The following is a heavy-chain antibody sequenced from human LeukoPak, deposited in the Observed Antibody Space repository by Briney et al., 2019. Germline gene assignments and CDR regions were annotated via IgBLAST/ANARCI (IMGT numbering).Heavy chain of an antibody. J-gene: IGHJ6*03. V-gene: IGHV3-23*01. Sequence: PGGSLRLSCAASGFPFSDFAMSWVRQAPGKGLQWVSTLSGSGDDTYFADALKGRFTISRDNSKNTLYLQMNSLRADDPAVYYCAKNEGWELHQYNLDVWGTGTAVTVSS. CDR1: GFPFSDFA. D-gene: IGHD1-26*01. CDR2: LSGSGDDT. CDR3: AKNEGWELHQYNLDV.